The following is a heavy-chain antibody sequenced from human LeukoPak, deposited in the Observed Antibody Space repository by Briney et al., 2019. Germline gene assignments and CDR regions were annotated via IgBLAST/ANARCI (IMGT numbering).Heavy chain of an antibody. Sequence: SETLSLTCTVSGGSISSYYWSWIRQPPGKGLEWIGYIYYSGSTNYNPSLKSRVTISVDTSKNQFSLKLSSVTAADTAVYYCARGQSGGGHDPTIWGQGTMVTVSS. CDR1: GGSISSYY. CDR3: ARGQSGGGHDPTI. D-gene: IGHD5-12*01. V-gene: IGHV4-59*01. CDR2: IYYSGST. J-gene: IGHJ3*02.